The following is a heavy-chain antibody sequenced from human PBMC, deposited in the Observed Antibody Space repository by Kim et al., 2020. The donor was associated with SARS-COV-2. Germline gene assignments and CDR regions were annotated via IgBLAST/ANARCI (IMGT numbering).Heavy chain of an antibody. CDR3: ARGKSGSDFRPDSYYFDY. CDR1: GFTVSSNY. Sequence: GGSLRLSCAASGFTVSSNYMSWVRQAPGKGLEWVSVIYSGCSRYYADSVKARFTISRDNSKNTLYLQMNSLRAEDTAVYYCARGKSGSDFRPDSYYFDYWGPGTLVTVSS. J-gene: IGHJ4*02. D-gene: IGHD1-26*01. V-gene: IGHV3-53*01. CDR2: IYSGCSR.